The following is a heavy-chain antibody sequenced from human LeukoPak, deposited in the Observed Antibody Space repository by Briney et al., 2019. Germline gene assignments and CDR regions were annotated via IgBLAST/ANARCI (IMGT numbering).Heavy chain of an antibody. D-gene: IGHD2-2*01. CDR1: GFTFSTYG. CDR3: ARVVPAATGGYFDY. V-gene: IGHV3-23*01. Sequence: GGSLILSCAASGFTFSTYGMSWVRQAPGKGLEWVSAISGNGYYTYYADSVKGRFTISRDNAKNSLYLQLNSLRAEDTAVYYCARVVPAATGGYFDYWGQGTLVTVSS. J-gene: IGHJ4*02. CDR2: ISGNGYYT.